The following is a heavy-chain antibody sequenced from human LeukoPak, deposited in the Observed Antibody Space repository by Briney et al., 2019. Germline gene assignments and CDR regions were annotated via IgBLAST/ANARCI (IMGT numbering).Heavy chain of an antibody. CDR3: ARQSGGVVVVAAAFDY. V-gene: IGHV5-51*01. D-gene: IGHD2-15*01. CDR1: GYSFTSYW. CDR2: TYPGDSDT. Sequence: GESLKISCKGSGYSFTSYWIGWVRQMPGKGLEWMGITYPGDSDTRYSPSFQGQVTISADKSISTAYLQWSSLKASDTAMYYCARQSGGVVVVAAAFDYWGQGTLVTVSS. J-gene: IGHJ4*02.